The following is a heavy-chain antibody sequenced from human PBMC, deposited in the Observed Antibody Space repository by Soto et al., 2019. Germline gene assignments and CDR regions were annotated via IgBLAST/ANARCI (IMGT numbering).Heavy chain of an antibody. CDR1: GFPFSSYA. Sequence: GGSLRLSCAASGFPFSSYAMTWARQTPGKGLEWVSGISGSGGITYYADSVKGRFTISRDNSNNTLFLQMHSLRADDTAVYYCAKSLSASPNYFFDSWGQGTLVTVSS. J-gene: IGHJ4*02. CDR2: ISGSGGIT. CDR3: AKSLSASPNYFFDS. V-gene: IGHV3-23*01. D-gene: IGHD1-1*01.